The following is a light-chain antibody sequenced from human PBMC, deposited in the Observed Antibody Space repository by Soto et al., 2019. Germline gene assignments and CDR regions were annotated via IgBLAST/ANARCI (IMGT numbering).Light chain of an antibody. CDR1: SSNIGSNY. V-gene: IGLV1-47*01. Sequence: QSVLTQPPSASGTPGQRVTISCSGSSSNIGSNYVYWYQQLPGTVPQLLIYRNNERPSGVPDRFSGSKSGTSASLAISGPRSGDEADYYCAAWDDSLSGVVFGGGTKLTVL. CDR2: RNN. CDR3: AAWDDSLSGVV. J-gene: IGLJ2*01.